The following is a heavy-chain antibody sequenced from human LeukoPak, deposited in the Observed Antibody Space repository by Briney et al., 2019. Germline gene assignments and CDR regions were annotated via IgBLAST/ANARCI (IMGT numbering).Heavy chain of an antibody. CDR2: IYTSGST. J-gene: IGHJ4*02. CDR1: GGSISSGSYY. CDR3: ARHLKTYHYGSGSYFH. D-gene: IGHD3-10*01. V-gene: IGHV4-61*02. Sequence: SETLSLTCTVSGGSISSGSYYWSWIRQPAGKGLEWIGRIYTSGSTNYNPSLKSRVTISVDTSKNQFSLKLSSVTAADTAVYYCARHLKTYHYGSGSYFHWGQGTLVTVSS.